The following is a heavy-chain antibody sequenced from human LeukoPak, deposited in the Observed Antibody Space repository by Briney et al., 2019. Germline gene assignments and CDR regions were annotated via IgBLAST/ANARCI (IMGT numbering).Heavy chain of an antibody. V-gene: IGHV4-59*01. J-gene: IGHJ4*02. D-gene: IGHD3-22*01. CDR3: ARSYYYDSSGYYLYYFDY. CDR1: GGSFSGYY. CDR2: IYYSGSA. Sequence: SETLSLTCAVYGGSFSGYYWSWIRQPPGKGLEWIGYIYYSGSANYNPSLKSRVTISVDTSKNQFSLKLSSVTAADTAVYYCARSYYYDSSGYYLYYFDYWGQGTLVTVSS.